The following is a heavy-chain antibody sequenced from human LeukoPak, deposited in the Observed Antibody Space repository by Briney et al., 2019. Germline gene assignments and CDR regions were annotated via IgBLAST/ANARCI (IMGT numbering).Heavy chain of an antibody. D-gene: IGHD3-22*01. CDR3: AGTRYDGSGPPSWFDP. Sequence: GGSLRLSCAASGFTFSTYTMNWVRQAPGKGLEWVSVIYSGGSTYYADSVKGRFTISRDNSKNTLYLQMNSLRAEDTAVYYCAGTRYDGSGPPSWFDPWGQGTLVTVSS. CDR2: IYSGGST. V-gene: IGHV3-53*01. CDR1: GFTFSTYT. J-gene: IGHJ5*02.